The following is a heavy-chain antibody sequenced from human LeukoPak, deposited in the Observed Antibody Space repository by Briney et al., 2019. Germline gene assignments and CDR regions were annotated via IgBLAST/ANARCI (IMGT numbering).Heavy chain of an antibody. Sequence: GGSLRLSCAASGFTFIDYAMSWARQAPGKGLGWVSTSSSGSGRTYYADSVKSRFTISRDNSKNTLYLKMNNLRADGSALYYCAKDFPGSTKDSFDNWGLGTLVTVSS. D-gene: IGHD1-1*01. CDR3: AKDFPGSTKDSFDN. J-gene: IGHJ4*02. CDR1: GFTFIDYA. V-gene: IGHV3-23*01. CDR2: SSSGSGRT.